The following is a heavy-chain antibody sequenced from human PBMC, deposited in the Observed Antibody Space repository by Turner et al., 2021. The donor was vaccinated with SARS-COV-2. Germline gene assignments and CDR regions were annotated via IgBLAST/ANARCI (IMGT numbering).Heavy chain of an antibody. CDR3: ARQGGVDY. CDR1: GGSISTTNHY. V-gene: IGHV4-39*01. CDR2: ISYTGRT. J-gene: IGHJ4*02. Sequence: QLQLQESGPGLVEPSETLSLTCAVSGGSISTTNHYLGWIRQPPGKGLEWIGSISYTGRTFYTPSLKSRVTLSMDTSKNHFSLKVTSVTAADTAVYYCARQGGVDYWGQGTLVTVSS.